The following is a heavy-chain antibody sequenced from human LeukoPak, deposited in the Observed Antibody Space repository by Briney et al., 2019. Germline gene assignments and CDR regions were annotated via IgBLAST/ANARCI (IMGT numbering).Heavy chain of an antibody. CDR1: GGSISSSTYY. Sequence: PSETLSLTCSVSGGSISSSTYYWGWIRQPPGKGLEWIGEINHSGSTNYNPSLKSRVTISVDTSKNQFSLKLSSVTAADTAVYYCARLRFYYYMDVWGKGTTVTISS. J-gene: IGHJ6*03. CDR3: ARLRFYYYMDV. CDR2: INHSGST. D-gene: IGHD5-12*01. V-gene: IGHV4-39*07.